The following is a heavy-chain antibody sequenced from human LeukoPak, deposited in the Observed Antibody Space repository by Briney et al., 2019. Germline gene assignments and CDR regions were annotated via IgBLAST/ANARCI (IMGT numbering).Heavy chain of an antibody. V-gene: IGHV4-59*01. Sequence: SETLSLTCTVSGGSISSYYWSWIRQPPGKGLEWIGYIYYSGSTNYNPSLKSRVTISVDTSKNQFSLKLSSVTAADTAVYYCARVALSAAGIWFDPWGQGTLVTVSS. D-gene: IGHD6-13*01. CDR1: GGSISSYY. CDR2: IYYSGST. J-gene: IGHJ5*02. CDR3: ARVALSAAGIWFDP.